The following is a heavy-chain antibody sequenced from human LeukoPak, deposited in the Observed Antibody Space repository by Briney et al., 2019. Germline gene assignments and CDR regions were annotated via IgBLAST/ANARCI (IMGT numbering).Heavy chain of an antibody. J-gene: IGHJ6*03. Sequence: KSGGSLRLSCAASAFSFSDYNMNWVRQAPGKGLEWVSSITSTGSYIYYADSVKGRFTISRDNAKNSLYLQMNSLRAEDTAVYYCAELGITMIGGVWGKGTTVTISS. CDR3: AELGITMIGGV. D-gene: IGHD3-10*02. V-gene: IGHV3-21*01. CDR1: AFSFSDYN. CDR2: ITSTGSYI.